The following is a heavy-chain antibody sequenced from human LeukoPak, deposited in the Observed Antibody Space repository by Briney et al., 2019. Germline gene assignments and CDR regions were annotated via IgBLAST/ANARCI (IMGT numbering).Heavy chain of an antibody. J-gene: IGHJ4*02. CDR2: ISWNSGSI. CDR1: GFTFDDYA. Sequence: PGRSLRLSCAASGFTFDDYAMHWVRQAPGKGLEWVSCISWNSGSIGYADSVKGRFTISRDNAKNSLYLQMNSLRAEDTALYYCAKDISDSSGWYVFDYWGQGTLVTVSS. CDR3: AKDISDSSGWYVFDY. V-gene: IGHV3-9*01. D-gene: IGHD6-19*01.